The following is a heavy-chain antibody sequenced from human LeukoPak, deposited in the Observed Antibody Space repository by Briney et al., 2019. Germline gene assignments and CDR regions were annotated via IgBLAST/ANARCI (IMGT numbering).Heavy chain of an antibody. CDR3: ARGESIAAPPATDDY. CDR2: ISSSSSYI. D-gene: IGHD6-6*01. J-gene: IGHJ4*02. Sequence: PGGSLRLSCAASGFTFSSYSMNWVRQAPGKGLEWVSSISSSSSYIYYADSVKGRFTISRDNAKNSLYLQMNSLRAEDMAVYYCARGESIAAPPATDDYWGQGTLVTVSS. CDR1: GFTFSSYS. V-gene: IGHV3-21*01.